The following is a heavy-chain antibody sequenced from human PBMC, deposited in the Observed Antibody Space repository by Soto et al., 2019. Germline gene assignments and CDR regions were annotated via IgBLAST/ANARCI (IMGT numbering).Heavy chain of an antibody. CDR3: ARDGVAVTTGISGY. CDR1: GYTFTSYS. V-gene: IGHV1-18*01. J-gene: IGHJ4*02. CDR2: ISVYNGNT. Sequence: QVQLVQSGAEVKKPGASVKVSCKASGYTFTSYSISWVRQAPGQGLEWMGWISVYNGNTKYAQDFQGRVTMTTDTSTSTAYMELRSLRSDDTALYYCARDGVAVTTGISGYWGQGTLVTVSS. D-gene: IGHD4-4*01.